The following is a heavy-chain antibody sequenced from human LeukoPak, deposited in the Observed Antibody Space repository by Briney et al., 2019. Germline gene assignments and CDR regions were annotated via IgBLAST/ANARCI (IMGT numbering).Heavy chain of an antibody. Sequence: SETLSLTCTVSGGSISSSDFYWGWIRQPPGKGLEWIATIHYGGSRYYNPSLKSRVTISVDTSKNQFSLNLNSVTAADTAVYYCARRIAADGSKFFDYWGQGTLVTVSS. D-gene: IGHD6-13*01. J-gene: IGHJ4*02. CDR1: GGSISSSDFY. V-gene: IGHV4-39*01. CDR2: IHYGGSR. CDR3: ARRIAADGSKFFDY.